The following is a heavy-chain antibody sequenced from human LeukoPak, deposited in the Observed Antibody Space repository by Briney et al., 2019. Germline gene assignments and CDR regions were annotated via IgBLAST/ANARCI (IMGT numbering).Heavy chain of an antibody. CDR1: GFTFDDYA. J-gene: IGHJ4*02. V-gene: IGHV3-9*01. CDR2: ISWNSGSI. Sequence: GRSLRLSCAASGFTFDDYAMHWVRQAPGKGLEWVSGISWNSGSIGYADSVKGRFTISRDNAKNSLYLQMNSLRAEDTAVYYXXXDLEGAKDYWGQGTLVTVSS. CDR3: XXDLEGAKDY. D-gene: IGHD1-26*01.